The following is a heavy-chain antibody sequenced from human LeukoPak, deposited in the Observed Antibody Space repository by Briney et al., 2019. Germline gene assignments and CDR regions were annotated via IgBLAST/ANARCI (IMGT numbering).Heavy chain of an antibody. D-gene: IGHD3-10*01. V-gene: IGHV4-59*01. CDR1: GGSISSYY. Sequence: SETLSLTCTVSGGSISSYYWSWIRQPPGKGLEWIGYIYYSGSTNYNPSLKSRVTISVDTSKNQFSLKLSSVTAADTAVYYCASSRPSGDFDYWGQGTLVTASS. CDR3: ASSRPSGDFDY. CDR2: IYYSGST. J-gene: IGHJ4*02.